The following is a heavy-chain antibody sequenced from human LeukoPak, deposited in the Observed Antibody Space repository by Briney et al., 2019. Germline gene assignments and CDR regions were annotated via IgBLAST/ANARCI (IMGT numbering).Heavy chain of an antibody. CDR3: ARDSEDYYDSSGGLAY. V-gene: IGHV4-4*08. Sequence: SETLSLTCTVSGGSISSYYWSWIRQPPGKGLEYIGYIYNSASSNYNPSLKSRVTISLDTSKNQFSLRLSSVTAADTAVYYCARDSEDYYDSSGGLAYWGQGTLVTVSS. D-gene: IGHD3-22*01. CDR1: GGSISSYY. J-gene: IGHJ4*02. CDR2: IYNSASS.